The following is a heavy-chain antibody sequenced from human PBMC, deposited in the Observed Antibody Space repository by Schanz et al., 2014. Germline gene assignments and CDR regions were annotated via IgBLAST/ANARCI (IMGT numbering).Heavy chain of an antibody. V-gene: IGHV3-23*01. J-gene: IGHJ4*02. CDR2: ISGSGGDT. CDR3: ARDRVGASSYFDY. D-gene: IGHD1-26*01. Sequence: EVQLLESGGGLVQPGGSLRLSCAASGFSFSIFAMTWVRQAPGQGLEWVSTISGSGGDTYPADSVKGRFTISRDNSNNTLYLQMNSLRAEDTAVYYCARDRVGASSYFDYWGQGTLGTVSS. CDR1: GFSFSIFA.